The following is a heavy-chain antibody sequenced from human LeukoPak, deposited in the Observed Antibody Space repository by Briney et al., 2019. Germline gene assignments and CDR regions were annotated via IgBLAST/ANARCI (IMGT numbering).Heavy chain of an antibody. Sequence: SETLSLTCTVSGGSISSGDYYWSWIRQPPGKGLEWIGYIYYSGSTYYNPSLKSRVTISVDTSKNQFSLKLSSVTAADTAVYYCARVPGEYGGNTHYYYYYMDVWGKGTTVTVSS. CDR2: IYYSGST. CDR1: GGSISSGDYY. J-gene: IGHJ6*03. V-gene: IGHV4-30-4*08. D-gene: IGHD4-23*01. CDR3: ARVPGEYGGNTHYYYYYMDV.